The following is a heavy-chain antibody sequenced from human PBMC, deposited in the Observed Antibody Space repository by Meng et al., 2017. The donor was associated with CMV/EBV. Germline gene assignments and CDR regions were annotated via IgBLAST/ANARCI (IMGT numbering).Heavy chain of an antibody. CDR3: ARVYDSSGWPSPFDY. CDR1: GFTFSSYS. CDR2: ISSSSSYI. V-gene: IGHV3-21*01. D-gene: IGHD3-22*01. Sequence: SGFTFSSYSMNWVRQAPGKGLEWVSSISSSSSYIYYADSVKGRFTISRDNAKNSLYLQMNSLRAEDTAVYYCARVYDSSGWPSPFDYWGQGTLVTVSS. J-gene: IGHJ4*02.